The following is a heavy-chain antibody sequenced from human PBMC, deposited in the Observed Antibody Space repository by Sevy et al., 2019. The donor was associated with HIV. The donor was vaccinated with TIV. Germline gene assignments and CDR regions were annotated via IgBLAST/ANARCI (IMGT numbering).Heavy chain of an antibody. CDR3: VKGPHPAVTTSYGMDV. CDR2: IRYDGSTK. V-gene: IGHV3-30*02. J-gene: IGHJ6*02. D-gene: IGHD4-17*01. CDR1: RFTFKNFG. Sequence: GGSLRLSCAASRFTFKNFGMHWVRQAPGKGLEWVTFIRYDGSTKYYSDSVRGRFTISRDNSKRTLYLQMNSLRPADTAVYYCVKGPHPAVTTSYGMDVWGHGTTVTVSS.